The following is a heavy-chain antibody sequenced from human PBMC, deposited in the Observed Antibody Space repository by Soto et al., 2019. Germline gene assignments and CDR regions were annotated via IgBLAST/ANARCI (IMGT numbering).Heavy chain of an antibody. CDR2: INHSGNT. CDR3: AQRGYCSSTSCPTPHY. D-gene: IGHD2-2*01. V-gene: IGHV4-34*01. Sequence: QVQLQQWGAGLLKPSETLSLTCAVYGGSFSGYYWSWIRQPPGKGLEWIGEINHSGNTNYNPSLKSQVTISVDTSKNQFSLKLSSVTAADTAVYYCAQRGYCSSTSCPTPHYWGQGTLVTVSS. J-gene: IGHJ4*02. CDR1: GGSFSGYY.